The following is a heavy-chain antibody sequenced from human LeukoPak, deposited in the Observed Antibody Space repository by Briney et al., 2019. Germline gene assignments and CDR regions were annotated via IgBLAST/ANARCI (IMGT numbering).Heavy chain of an antibody. CDR1: GGSISSSSYY. J-gene: IGHJ5*02. D-gene: IGHD5-12*01. V-gene: IGHV4-39*01. Sequence: SETLSLTCTVSGGSISSSSYYWCWIRQPPGKGLEWIGSIYYSGSTYYNPSLKSRVTISVDTSKNQFSLKLSSVTAADTAVYYCARQEARYSGYGNWFDPWGQGTLVTVSS. CDR3: ARQEARYSGYGNWFDP. CDR2: IYYSGST.